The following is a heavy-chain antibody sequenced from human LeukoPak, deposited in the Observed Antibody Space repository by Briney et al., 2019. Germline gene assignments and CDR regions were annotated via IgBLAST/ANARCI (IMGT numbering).Heavy chain of an antibody. CDR1: GYTFTGYY. CDR3: ARDSGSSGGYFDY. J-gene: IGHJ4*02. Sequence: APVKVSCKASGYTFTGYYMHWVRQAPGQGLEWMGWINPNSGGTNYAQKFQGRVTMTRDTSISTACMELSRLRSDDTAVYYCARDSGSSGGYFDYWGQGTLVTVSS. V-gene: IGHV1-2*02. CDR2: INPNSGGT. D-gene: IGHD3-22*01.